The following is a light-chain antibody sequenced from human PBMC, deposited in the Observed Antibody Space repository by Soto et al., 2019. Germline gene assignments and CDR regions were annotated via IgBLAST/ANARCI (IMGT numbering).Light chain of an antibody. CDR3: QQYGSSPLT. Sequence: EIVLTQSPGTLSLSLGERATLSCRASQSVTSTYLAWYQQKPGQAPRLLIYGASNRATGIPDRFTGSGSGTDFTLTISRLEPEDFAVYYCQQYGSSPLTFGGGTKVEIK. CDR1: QSVTSTY. V-gene: IGKV3-20*01. CDR2: GAS. J-gene: IGKJ4*01.